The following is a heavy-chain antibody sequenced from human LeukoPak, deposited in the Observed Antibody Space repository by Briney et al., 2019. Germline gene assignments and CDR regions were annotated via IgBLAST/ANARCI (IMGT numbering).Heavy chain of an antibody. V-gene: IGHV1-18*01. CDR1: GYTFTSYG. Sequence: ASVNVSCKASGYTFTSYGISWVRQAPGQGLEWMGWISAYNGNTNYAQKLQGRVTMTTDTSTSTAYMELRSLRSDDTAVYYCARGLVPAALYYYYMDVWGKGTTVTVSS. D-gene: IGHD2-2*01. J-gene: IGHJ6*03. CDR3: ARGLVPAALYYYYMDV. CDR2: ISAYNGNT.